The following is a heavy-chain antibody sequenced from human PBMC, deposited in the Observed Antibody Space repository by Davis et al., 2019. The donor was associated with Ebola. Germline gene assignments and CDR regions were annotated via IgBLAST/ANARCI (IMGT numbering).Heavy chain of an antibody. CDR3: TSQIY. CDR1: GFSFNNAW. Sequence: GESLKISCAASGFSFNNAWMSWVRQAPGKGLEWIGRIKSKTAGGTTDYAAPVKGRFTISRDDSKNTLYLQMSSLKTEDTAVYYCTSQIYWGQGTLVTVSS. V-gene: IGHV3-15*01. J-gene: IGHJ4*02. CDR2: IKSKTAGGTT.